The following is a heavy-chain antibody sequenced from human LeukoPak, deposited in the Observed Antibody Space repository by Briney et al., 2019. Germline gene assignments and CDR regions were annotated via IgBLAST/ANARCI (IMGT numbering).Heavy chain of an antibody. CDR3: ARVSFQFSITFGGVIVTPPGDY. CDR2: ISAYNGNT. D-gene: IGHD3-16*02. J-gene: IGHJ4*02. V-gene: IGHV1-18*01. Sequence: ASVKVSCKASGYTFTSYGISWVRQAPGQGLEWMGWISAYNGNTNYAQKLQGRVTMTTDTSTSTAYMELRSLRSDDTAVYYCARVSFQFSITFGGVIVTPPGDYWGQGTLVTVSS. CDR1: GYTFTSYG.